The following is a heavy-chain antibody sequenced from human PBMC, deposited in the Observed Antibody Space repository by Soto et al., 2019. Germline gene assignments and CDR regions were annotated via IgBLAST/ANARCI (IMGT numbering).Heavy chain of an antibody. D-gene: IGHD2-15*01. CDR3: ARGEVAATAEYFQH. Sequence: SVKVSCKASGGTFSSYTISWVRQAPGQGLEWMGRIIPILGIANYAQKFQGRVTVTADKSTSTAYMELSSLRSEDTAVYYCARGEVAATAEYFQHWGQGTLVTVSS. CDR2: IIPILGIA. CDR1: GGTFSSYT. V-gene: IGHV1-69*02. J-gene: IGHJ1*01.